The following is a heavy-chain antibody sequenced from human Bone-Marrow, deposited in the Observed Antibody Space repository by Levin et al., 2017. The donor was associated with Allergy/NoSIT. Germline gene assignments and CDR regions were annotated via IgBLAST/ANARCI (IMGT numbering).Heavy chain of an antibody. CDR2: IYLSNYET. CDR3: AKTRDGNFRWDY. V-gene: IGHV5-51*01. D-gene: IGHD5-24*01. J-gene: IGHJ4*02. CDR1: RGTFTNDW. Sequence: TGGSLRLSCEDSRGTFTNDWVGWVRQMPGKGLEWMAIIYLSNYETKYNPSFEGRVTISADRSTSTAFLQWSSLEASDSAIYYCAKTRDGNFRWDYWGQGTLVTVSS.